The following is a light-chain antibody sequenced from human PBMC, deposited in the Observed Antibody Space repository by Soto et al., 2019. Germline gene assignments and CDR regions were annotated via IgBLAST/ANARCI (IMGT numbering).Light chain of an antibody. J-gene: IGKJ1*01. V-gene: IGKV3-11*01. Sequence: EIVLTQSPATLSLSPGERATLSCRASQSVRTYLAWYQQQPGQAPRLLIYDGSNRATGIPARFRGSGSVTDFTLTISSLEPEDFAVYYCQQRSNWPRTFGQGTKVEIK. CDR3: QQRSNWPRT. CDR2: DGS. CDR1: QSVRTY.